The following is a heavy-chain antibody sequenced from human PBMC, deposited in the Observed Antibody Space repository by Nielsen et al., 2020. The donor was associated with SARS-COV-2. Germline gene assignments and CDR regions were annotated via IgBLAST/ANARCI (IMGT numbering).Heavy chain of an antibody. V-gene: IGHV3-74*03. CDR2: INPDESKT. CDR1: GFIFSNYR. J-gene: IGHJ3*02. D-gene: IGHD3-22*01. Sequence: GESLKISCAASGFIFSNYRMHWVRQAPGQGLVWVSHINPDESKTTYADSVKGRFTISRDNAKNTLYLQMNSLRAEDTAVYYCARGADYYDSSGHAFDIWGQGTMVTVSS. CDR3: ARGADYYDSSGHAFDI.